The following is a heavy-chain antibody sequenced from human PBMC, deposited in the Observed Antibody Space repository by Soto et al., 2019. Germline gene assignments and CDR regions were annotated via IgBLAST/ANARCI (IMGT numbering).Heavy chain of an antibody. J-gene: IGHJ6*02. Sequence: SVKVSCKASGGTFSSCAISWVRQAPGQGLEWMGGIIPIFGTANYAQKFQGRVTITADESTSTAYMELSSLRSEDTAVYYCAXTGGSSGHYYYYYGMDVWGQGTTVTVSS. V-gene: IGHV1-69*13. CDR3: AXTGGSSGHYYYYYGMDV. CDR1: GGTFSSCA. D-gene: IGHD6-13*01. CDR2: IIPIFGTA.